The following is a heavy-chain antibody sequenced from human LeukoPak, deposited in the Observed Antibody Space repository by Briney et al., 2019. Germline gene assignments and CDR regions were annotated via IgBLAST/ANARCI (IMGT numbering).Heavy chain of an antibody. Sequence: GGSLRLSRAASGITDPSNYMSWAPPAPGKGLEWVSVTYSGGSTHYADSVKGRFTISRDNSENTLHLLMNSLRPEDAAVYYCARAGPLWSAYYSEYWGQGTLVTVSS. V-gene: IGHV3-66*02. CDR1: GITDPSNY. D-gene: IGHD3-3*01. CDR2: TYSGGST. J-gene: IGHJ4*02. CDR3: ARAGPLWSAYYSEY.